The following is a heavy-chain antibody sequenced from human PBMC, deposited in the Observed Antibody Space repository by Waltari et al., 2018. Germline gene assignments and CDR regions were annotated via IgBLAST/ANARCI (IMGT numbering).Heavy chain of an antibody. Sequence: QVQLQESGPGLVKPSETLSLPCPVSGGSVSSYSWSWIRQPAGKGLEWIGRFQNTGVSNYNPSLKSRVTMSVDTSKNQFSLNLNSVTAADTAVYFCAREALIDGFYYHMDVWGKGTTVTVSS. CDR3: AREALIDGFYYHMDV. J-gene: IGHJ6*03. V-gene: IGHV4-4*07. CDR1: GGSVSSYS. D-gene: IGHD3-22*01. CDR2: FQNTGVS.